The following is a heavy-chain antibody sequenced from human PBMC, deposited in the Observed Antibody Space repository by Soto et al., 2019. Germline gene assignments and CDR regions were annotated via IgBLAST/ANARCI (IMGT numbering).Heavy chain of an antibody. Sequence: GGSLRLSCASSGFTFSNYWMHLVRQAPGRGLVWVSHINSDGSTTTYADSVKGRFTISRDNSKNTLYLQMNSLRAEDTAVYYCGKVSTYYYDSTFDFWGQGTLVTVSS. CDR2: INSDGSTT. V-gene: IGHV3-74*01. CDR3: GKVSTYYYDSTFDF. J-gene: IGHJ4*02. D-gene: IGHD3-22*01. CDR1: GFTFSNYW.